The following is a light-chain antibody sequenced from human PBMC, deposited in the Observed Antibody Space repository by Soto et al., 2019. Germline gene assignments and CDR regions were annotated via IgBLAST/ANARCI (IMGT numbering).Light chain of an antibody. CDR3: LRRNKRRMYT. J-gene: IGKJ2*01. Sequence: ELVLTQSPATLSLSPGENATLSCRASQSVAGYLAWYQQKPGQGPRLLIYDSSTRATGTPARFRGSGSGTDFAFTISSQEPEAFAIDFCLRRNKRRMYTFGQGTKLEIK. V-gene: IGKV3-11*01. CDR2: DSS. CDR1: QSVAGY.